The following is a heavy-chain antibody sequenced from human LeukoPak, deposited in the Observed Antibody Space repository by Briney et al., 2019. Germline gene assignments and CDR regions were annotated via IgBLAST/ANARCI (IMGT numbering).Heavy chain of an antibody. Sequence: SETLSLTCTGSGGSINSYYWTWIRQPPRKGLEWIGYIYYSGSTNYNPSLKSRVTISVDTSKNQFSLKLSSVTAADTAVYYCARGVTDVHFDSWGQGTLVTVSS. CDR2: IYYSGST. CDR1: GGSINSYY. V-gene: IGHV4-59*01. CDR3: ARGVTDVHFDS. J-gene: IGHJ4*02. D-gene: IGHD4-23*01.